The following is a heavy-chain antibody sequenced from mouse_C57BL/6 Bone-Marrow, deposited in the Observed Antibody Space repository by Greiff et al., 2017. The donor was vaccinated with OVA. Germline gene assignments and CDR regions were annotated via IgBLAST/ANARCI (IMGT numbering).Heavy chain of an antibody. D-gene: IGHD2-3*01. Sequence: QVQLQQPGTDLVKPGASVKLSCKASGYTFTSYCMHWVKQRPEQGLEWIGNINPGNGGTNYTEKFKSKATLTVGTSSSTAYMQLSSLTSEDSAVYYSARGRWLGSHYWGQGTTLTVSS. V-gene: IGHV1-53*01. CDR1: GYTFTSYC. CDR3: ARGRWLGSHY. CDR2: INPGNGGT. J-gene: IGHJ2*01.